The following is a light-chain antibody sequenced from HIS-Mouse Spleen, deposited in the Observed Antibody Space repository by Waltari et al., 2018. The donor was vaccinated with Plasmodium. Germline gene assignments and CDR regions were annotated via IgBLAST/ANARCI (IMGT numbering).Light chain of an antibody. CDR3: QQYNNWPFT. V-gene: IGKV3-15*01. CDR1: QSLSSN. J-gene: IGKJ3*01. CDR2: GAS. Sequence: EIVLTQYPATLSVSPGERATLSCRASQSLSSNLAWYQQKPGQAPRLLIYGASTRATGIPARFSGSGSGTEFTLTISSLQSEDFAVYYCQQYNNWPFTFGPGTKVDIK.